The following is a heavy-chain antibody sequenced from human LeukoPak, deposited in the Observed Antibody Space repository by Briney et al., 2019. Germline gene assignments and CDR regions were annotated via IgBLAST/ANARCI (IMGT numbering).Heavy chain of an antibody. CDR2: ISSSGSTI. V-gene: IGHV3-11*01. J-gene: IGHJ4*02. D-gene: IGHD3-22*01. Sequence: GGFLRLSCAASGFTFSDYYMSWIRQAPGKGLEWVSYISSSGSTIYYADSVKGRFTISRDNAKNSLYLQMNSLRAEDTAVYYCAKYYYDSSGYSFFDYWGQGTLVTVSS. CDR3: AKYYYDSSGYSFFDY. CDR1: GFTFSDYY.